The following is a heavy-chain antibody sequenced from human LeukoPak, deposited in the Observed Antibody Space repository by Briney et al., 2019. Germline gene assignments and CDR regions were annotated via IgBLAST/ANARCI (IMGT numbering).Heavy chain of an antibody. CDR1: GGSITGDNY. J-gene: IGHJ5*01. CDR3: ARSRQASGLFNS. Sequence: SETLSLTCNVSGGSITGDNYWTWIRQPPGKGLEWIGHTFHSGSTYYNPSLKSRFTISVDRPKNQFFLNVTSLTAADTAVYYCARSRQASGLFNSWGQGTLVVVSS. D-gene: IGHD3-10*01. CDR2: TFHSGST. V-gene: IGHV4-30-4*08.